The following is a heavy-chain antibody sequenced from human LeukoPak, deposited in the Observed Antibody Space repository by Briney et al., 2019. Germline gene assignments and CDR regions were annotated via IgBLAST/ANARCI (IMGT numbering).Heavy chain of an antibody. D-gene: IGHD3-22*01. CDR3: ATAGSSGYYAYFDY. CDR1: GFTFSSYA. J-gene: IGHJ4*02. Sequence: GGPLRPSCAASGFTFSSYAMSWVRQAPGKGLEWVSAISGSGASTYYADSVKGRFTISRDNSKNTLYLQMNSLRAEDTAVYYCATAGSSGYYAYFDYWGQGTLVTVSS. V-gene: IGHV3-23*01. CDR2: ISGSGAST.